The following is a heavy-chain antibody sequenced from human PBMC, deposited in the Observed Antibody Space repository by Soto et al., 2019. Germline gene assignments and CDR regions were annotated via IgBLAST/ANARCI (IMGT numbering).Heavy chain of an antibody. Sequence: GASVKVSCKASGYTFTNSGISWVRRAPGQGLEWMGWIGAYNGHTKYAQKLQGRVTMTTDTSTSTAYMELRSLKSDDTAVYYCAREDYYDSSGYLPVRYYFGMDVWGQGTTVTVSS. J-gene: IGHJ6*02. CDR3: AREDYYDSSGYLPVRYYFGMDV. CDR2: IGAYNGHT. CDR1: GYTFTNSG. D-gene: IGHD3-22*01. V-gene: IGHV1-18*01.